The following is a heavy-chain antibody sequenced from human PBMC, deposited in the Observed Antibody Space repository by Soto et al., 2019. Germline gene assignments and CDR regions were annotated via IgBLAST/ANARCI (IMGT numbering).Heavy chain of an antibody. D-gene: IGHD5-12*01. CDR2: ISGSGGST. CDR3: ANAGGYDGAFDI. CDR1: GFTFSSYA. J-gene: IGHJ3*02. V-gene: IGHV3-23*01. Sequence: PGGSLRLSCAASGFTFSSYAMSWVRQAPGKGLEWVSAISGSGGSTYYADSVKGRFTIPRDNSKNTLYLQMNSLRAEDTAVYYCANAGGYDGAFDIWGQGTMVTVSS.